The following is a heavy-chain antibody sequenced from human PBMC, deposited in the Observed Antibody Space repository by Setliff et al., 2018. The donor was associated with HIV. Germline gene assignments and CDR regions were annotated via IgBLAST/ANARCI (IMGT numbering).Heavy chain of an antibody. Sequence: SETLSLTCAVYGGSLGGYYWSWIRQPPGKGLEWIGEINHGGSTNYNPPLKSRVSISLDTSNNQFSLKLSSVTAADTAVYYCARRSLYDYVWGSRGDWYFDLWGRGTLVTVSS. V-gene: IGHV4-34*01. CDR3: ARRSLYDYVWGSRGDWYFDL. CDR2: INHGGST. D-gene: IGHD3-16*01. J-gene: IGHJ2*01. CDR1: GGSLGGYY.